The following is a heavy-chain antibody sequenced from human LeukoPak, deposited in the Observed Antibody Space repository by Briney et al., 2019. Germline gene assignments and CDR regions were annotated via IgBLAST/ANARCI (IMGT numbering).Heavy chain of an antibody. CDR1: GGSTNSGSYY. Sequence: SETLSLTCTVSGGSTNSGSYYWSWIRQPAGKGLEWIGRIYTNGSTNYNPSLKSRVSISADTSKNQFSLNLSSVTAADTAVYYCAIRGPSGSEGRAFDYWGQGALVTVSS. CDR3: AIRGPSGSEGRAFDY. J-gene: IGHJ4*02. D-gene: IGHD3-10*01. CDR2: IYTNGST. V-gene: IGHV4-61*02.